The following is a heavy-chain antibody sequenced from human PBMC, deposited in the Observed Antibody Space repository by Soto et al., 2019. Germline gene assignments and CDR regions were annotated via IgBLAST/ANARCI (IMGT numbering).Heavy chain of an antibody. CDR1: CGSISSGGYY. D-gene: IGHD2-2*02. CDR3: ARERDCSSTSCYSWFDP. V-gene: IGHV4-31*03. Sequence: PSETLSLTCTVSCGSISSGGYYWSWIRQHPGKGLEWIGYIYYSGSTYYNPSLKSRVTISVDTSKNQFSLKLSSVTAADTAVYYCARERDCSSTSCYSWFDPWGQGTLVTVSS. J-gene: IGHJ5*02. CDR2: IYYSGST.